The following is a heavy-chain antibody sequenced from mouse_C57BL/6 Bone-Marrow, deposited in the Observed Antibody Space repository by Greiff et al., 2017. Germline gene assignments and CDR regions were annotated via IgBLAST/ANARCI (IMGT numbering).Heavy chain of an antibody. V-gene: IGHV14-4*01. D-gene: IGHD2-3*01. Sequence: EVQLQQSGAELVRPGASVKLSCTASGFNIKDDYIHWVKQRPEQGLEWIGWIDPEIGDTEYASKFQGKATITSDTSSNTAYLQLSSLKSEDTAVYYCSSCDGNYFDFWGQGTPLTVAS. CDR3: SSCDGNYFDF. CDR2: IDPEIGDT. J-gene: IGHJ2*01. CDR1: GFNIKDDY.